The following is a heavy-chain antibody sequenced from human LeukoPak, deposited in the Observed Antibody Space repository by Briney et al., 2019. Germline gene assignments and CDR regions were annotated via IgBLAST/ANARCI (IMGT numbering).Heavy chain of an antibody. Sequence: ASVKVSRKASGYTFTSYGLSWVRQAPGQGLEWMGWISADNGNTKYAQKLQGRVSMTTDTSTSTAYMELRSLRSDDTAVYYCARVCGGDCYYFDYWGQGTLVTVSS. D-gene: IGHD2-21*02. CDR2: ISADNGNT. V-gene: IGHV1-18*01. CDR3: ARVCGGDCYYFDY. J-gene: IGHJ4*02. CDR1: GYTFTSYG.